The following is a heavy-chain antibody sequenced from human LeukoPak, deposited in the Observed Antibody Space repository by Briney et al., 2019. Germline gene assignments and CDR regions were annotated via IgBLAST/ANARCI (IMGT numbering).Heavy chain of an antibody. J-gene: IGHJ4*02. CDR2: ISDSGGST. V-gene: IGHV3-23*01. Sequence: GGSLRLSCAASGFTFSSYAMSWVRQAPGKGLEWVSGISDSGGSTYYADSVKGRFTLSRDNSKNALYLQMNSLRAEDTAVYYCAKDLSSSSWGQGTLVTVSS. D-gene: IGHD6-6*01. CDR3: AKDLSSSS. CDR1: GFTFSSYA.